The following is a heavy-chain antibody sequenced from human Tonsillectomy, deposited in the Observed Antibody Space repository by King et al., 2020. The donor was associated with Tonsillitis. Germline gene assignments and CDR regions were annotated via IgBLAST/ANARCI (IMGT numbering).Heavy chain of an antibody. D-gene: IGHD2-8*01. Sequence: DVQLVESGGGLAQPGGSLRLSCAASGFTFSDFEMNWVRQAPGKGLEWVSYINSVNTTTNYADSVKGRFTISRDNAKNSLYLHMNSLRAEDTAVYYCARAWRYCTKGVCYGFFYYMDVWAKGTTVTVSS. CDR3: ARAWRYCTKGVCYGFFYYMDV. J-gene: IGHJ6*03. CDR1: GFTFSDFE. CDR2: INSVNTTT. V-gene: IGHV3-48*03.